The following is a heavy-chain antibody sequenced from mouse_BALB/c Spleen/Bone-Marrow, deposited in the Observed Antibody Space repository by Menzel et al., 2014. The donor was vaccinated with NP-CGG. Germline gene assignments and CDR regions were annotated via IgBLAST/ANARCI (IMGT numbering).Heavy chain of an antibody. J-gene: IGHJ4*01. CDR2: ISSGSSNI. D-gene: IGHD2-2*01. V-gene: IGHV5-17*02. CDR1: GFTFSSFG. Sequence: DVQLVESGGGLVQPGGSRKLSCAASGFTFSSFGMHWVRRAPEKGLEWVAYISSGSSNINYADTVKGRFTISRDNPKSTLFLQMTSLRSEDTAMYYCARWGYYYAMDYWGQGTSVTVSS. CDR3: ARWGYYYAMDY.